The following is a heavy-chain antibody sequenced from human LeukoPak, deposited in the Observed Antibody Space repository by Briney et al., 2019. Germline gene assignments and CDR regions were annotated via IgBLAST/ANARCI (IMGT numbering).Heavy chain of an antibody. V-gene: IGHV3-74*01. CDR1: GNHW. J-gene: IGHJ4*02. D-gene: IGHD2-2*01. Sequence: GGSLRLSCAASGNHWMHWVRQAPGKGLVWVSHIDSDGSWTSYADSVKGRFTISKDNAKNTVYLQMNNLRAEDTAVYYCVSFYETYWGRGTLVTVSS. CDR3: VSFYETY. CDR2: IDSDGSWT.